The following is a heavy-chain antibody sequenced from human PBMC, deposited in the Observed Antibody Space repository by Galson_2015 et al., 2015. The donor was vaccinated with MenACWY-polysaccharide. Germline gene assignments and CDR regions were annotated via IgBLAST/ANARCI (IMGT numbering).Heavy chain of an antibody. J-gene: IGHJ5*02. D-gene: IGHD1-14*01. V-gene: IGHV3-15*01. Sequence: SLRLSCAASGFTFKNAGMNWVRQAPEKGLEWVGRIKSNSNGGTADYTATVKGRFTISRDDSKNMLYLEMNSLKTEDTAMYYCTASRYPAVPEGWFDPWGQGTLVTVSS. CDR1: GFTFKNAG. CDR2: IKSNSNGGTA. CDR3: TASRYPAVPEGWFDP.